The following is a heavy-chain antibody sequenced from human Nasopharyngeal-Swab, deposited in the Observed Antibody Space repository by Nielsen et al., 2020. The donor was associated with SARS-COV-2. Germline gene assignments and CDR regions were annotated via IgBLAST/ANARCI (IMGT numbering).Heavy chain of an antibody. CDR3: TRRTLSSSGYYFDY. V-gene: IGHV4-59*08. CDR2: ISYSGST. J-gene: IGHJ4*02. Sequence: SETLSLTCTVSGGSISSYYWTWIRQLPGKGLECIGYISYSGSTNYNPSLKSRVTISVDTSKNQFSLKLSSVTAADTAVYYCTRRTLSSSGYYFDYWGQGTLVTVSS. CDR1: GGSISSYY. D-gene: IGHD2-2*01.